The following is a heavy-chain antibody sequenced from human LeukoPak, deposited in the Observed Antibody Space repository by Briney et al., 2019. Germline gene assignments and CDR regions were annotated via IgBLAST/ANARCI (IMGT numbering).Heavy chain of an antibody. Sequence: SETLSLTCTVSGGSISSYYWSWIRQPPGKGLEWIGYIYYSGSTNYNPSLKSRVTISVDTSKNQFSLKLSSVTAADPAVYYCARARSGYYYYMDVWGKGTTVTISS. D-gene: IGHD6-6*01. V-gene: IGHV4-59*01. CDR2: IYYSGST. J-gene: IGHJ6*03. CDR3: ARARSGYYYYMDV. CDR1: GGSISSYY.